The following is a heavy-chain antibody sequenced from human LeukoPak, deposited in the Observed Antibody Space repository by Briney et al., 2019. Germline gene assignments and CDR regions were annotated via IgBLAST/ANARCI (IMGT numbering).Heavy chain of an antibody. V-gene: IGHV3-21*01. D-gene: IGHD3-22*01. CDR1: GFTFSSYT. Sequence: GGSLRLSCAASGFTFSSYTMNWVRQAPGKGLEWVSSISSTSDYTYYADSLKGRFTNSRDNAKRSLELHMSSLRVEDTAVYYCATTHHYYDSSGFYYSSDAFDIWGQGTMVTVSS. J-gene: IGHJ3*02. CDR2: ISSTSDYT. CDR3: ATTHHYYDSSGFYYSSDAFDI.